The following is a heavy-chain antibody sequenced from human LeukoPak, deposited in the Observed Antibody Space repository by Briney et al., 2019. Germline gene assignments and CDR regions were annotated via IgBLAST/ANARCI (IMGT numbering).Heavy chain of an antibody. CDR2: IYPGDSDT. CDR1: GSLFTSYW. CDR3: TGTTGTTSPDY. Sequence: GASLQISCKGAGSLFTSYWIGGGRPVPGKGLEWMGIIYPGDSDTKYSPSFQGQVTISADKSISTAYLQWSSLKASDTAMYYCTGTTGTTSPDYWGQGTLLTVSS. J-gene: IGHJ4*02. V-gene: IGHV5-51*01. D-gene: IGHD1-1*01.